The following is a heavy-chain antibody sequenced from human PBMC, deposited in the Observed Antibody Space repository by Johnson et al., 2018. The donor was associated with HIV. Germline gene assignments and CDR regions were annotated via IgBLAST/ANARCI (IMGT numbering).Heavy chain of an antibody. V-gene: IGHV3-66*02. D-gene: IGHD1-1*01. CDR1: GFTFSSYA. CDR2: IYSDGTT. CDR3: AVLTTGGLRVGNFDI. J-gene: IGHJ3*02. Sequence: VQLVESGGGLVQPGGSLRLSCAASGFTFSSYAMYWVRQAPGKGLEWVSVIYSDGTTYYADSVKGRFTISRDNPKNTLYLQMDSLRIEDTAVYYCAVLTTGGLRVGNFDIWGQGTMVTVSS.